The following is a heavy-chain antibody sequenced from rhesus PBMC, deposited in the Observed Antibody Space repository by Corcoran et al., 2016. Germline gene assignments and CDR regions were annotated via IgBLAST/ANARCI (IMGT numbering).Heavy chain of an antibody. CDR1: GSPIRSYW. V-gene: IGHV4-80*01. Sequence: QVQLQESGPGLVKPSETLSLTCAVSGSPIRSYWWSLIRRPPGKGLEWIGENNGNRCTTYSNPSLKSRVTISKDASKNQFSLKLSSVTAADTAVYYCARNGGGYSYRDYYGLDSWGQGVVVTVSS. CDR3: ARNGGGYSYRDYYGLDS. D-gene: IGHD5-12*01. J-gene: IGHJ6*01. CDR2: NNGNRCTT.